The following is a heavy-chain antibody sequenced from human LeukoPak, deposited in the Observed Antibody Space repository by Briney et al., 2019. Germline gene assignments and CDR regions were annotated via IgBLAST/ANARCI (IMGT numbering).Heavy chain of an antibody. CDR1: GFTFSSYG. CDR2: IWYDGSNK. D-gene: IGHD3-22*01. Sequence: GGSLRLSCAASGFTFSSYGMHWVRQAPGKGREWVAVIWYDGSNKYYADSVKGRFTISRDNSKNTLYLQMNSLRAEDTAVYYCARERIVVVPPYYYGMDVWGQGTTVTVSS. J-gene: IGHJ6*02. V-gene: IGHV3-33*01. CDR3: ARERIVVVPPYYYGMDV.